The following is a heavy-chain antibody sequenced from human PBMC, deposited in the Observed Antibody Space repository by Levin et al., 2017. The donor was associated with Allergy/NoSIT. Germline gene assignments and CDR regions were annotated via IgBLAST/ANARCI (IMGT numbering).Heavy chain of an antibody. Sequence: LSLTCAASGFTFSSYGMHWVRQAPGKGLEWVAVISYDGSNKYYADSVKGRFTISRDNSKNTLYLQMNSLRAEDTAVYYCAKGGGVYEYSYGHRVDYWGQGTLVTVSS. V-gene: IGHV3-30*18. CDR1: GFTFSSYG. J-gene: IGHJ4*02. CDR2: ISYDGSNK. D-gene: IGHD5-18*01. CDR3: AKGGGVYEYSYGHRVDY.